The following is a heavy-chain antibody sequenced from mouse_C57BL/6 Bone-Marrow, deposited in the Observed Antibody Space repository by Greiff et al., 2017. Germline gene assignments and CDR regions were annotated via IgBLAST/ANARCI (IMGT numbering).Heavy chain of an antibody. CDR1: GYSFTSYY. CDR2: IYPGSGNT. J-gene: IGHJ2*01. D-gene: IGHD2-4*01. CDR3: ARDYDPYREYFDY. Sequence: QVQLQQSGPELVKPGASVKISCKASGYSFTSYYIHWVKQRPGQGLEWIGWIYPGSGNTKYNEKFKGKATLTADTSSSTAYMQLSSLTSEDSAVYYCARDYDPYREYFDYWGQGTTLTVSS. V-gene: IGHV1-66*01.